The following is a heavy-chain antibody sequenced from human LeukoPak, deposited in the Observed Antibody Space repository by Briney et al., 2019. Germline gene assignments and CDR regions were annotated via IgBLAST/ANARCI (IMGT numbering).Heavy chain of an antibody. CDR3: ARDWGDYGY. J-gene: IGHJ2*01. CDR1: GFTVSSNY. D-gene: IGHD4-17*01. Sequence: GGSLRLSCAVSGFTVSSNYMSWVRQAPGKGLEWVSVIYSGGNTYYADSVKGRCTISRDNSKNTPYLQMNSLRAEDTAVYYCARDWGDYGYWGRGTLVTVSS. CDR2: IYSGGNT. V-gene: IGHV3-53*01.